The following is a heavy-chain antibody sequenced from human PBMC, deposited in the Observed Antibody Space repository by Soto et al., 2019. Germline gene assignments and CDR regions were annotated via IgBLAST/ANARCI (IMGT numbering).Heavy chain of an antibody. CDR3: ARSSSVTLYYYYGMDV. J-gene: IGHJ6*02. D-gene: IGHD4-17*01. CDR2: ISSSSSYI. V-gene: IGHV3-21*01. CDR1: GFTFSSYS. Sequence: GGSLRLSCAASGFTFSSYSMNWVRQAPGKGLEWVSSISSSSSYIYYADSVKGRFTISRDNAKNSLYLQMNSLRAEDTAVYYCARSSSVTLYYYYGMDVWGQGTTVTVSS.